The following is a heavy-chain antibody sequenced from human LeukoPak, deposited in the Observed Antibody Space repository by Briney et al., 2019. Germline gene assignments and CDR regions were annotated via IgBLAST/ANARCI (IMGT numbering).Heavy chain of an antibody. D-gene: IGHD2-2*01. CDR3: ARVTVVPAADNYYYYYMDV. Sequence: SVKVSCKASGGTVSRYPISWVRQAPGQGLEWMGGIIPIFGTANYAQKFQGRVTITADESTSTAYMELSSLRSEDTAVYYCARVTVVPAADNYYYYYMDVWGKGTTVTISS. CDR2: IIPIFGTA. J-gene: IGHJ6*03. V-gene: IGHV1-69*01. CDR1: GGTVSRYP.